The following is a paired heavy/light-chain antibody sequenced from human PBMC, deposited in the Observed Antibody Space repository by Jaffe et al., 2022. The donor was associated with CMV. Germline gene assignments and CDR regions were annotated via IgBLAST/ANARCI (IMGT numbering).Heavy chain of an antibody. CDR1: GGSFSGYY. V-gene: IGHV4-34*01. Sequence: QVQLQQWGAGLLKPSETLSLTCAVYGGSFSGYYWSWIRQPPGKGLEWIGEINHSGSTNYNPSLKSRVTISVDTSKNQFSLKLSSVTAADTAVYYCARGGYCSGGSCYPPRPNWFDPWGQGTLVTVSS. CDR2: INHSGST. D-gene: IGHD2-15*01. CDR3: ARGGYCSGGSCYPPRPNWFDP. J-gene: IGHJ5*02.
Light chain of an antibody. CDR2: GNS. Sequence: QSVLTQPPSVSGAPGQRVTISCTGSSSNIGAGYDVHWYQQLPGTAPKLLIYGNSNRPSGVPDRFSGSKSGTSASLAITGLQAEDEADYYCQSYDSSLSAGVFGGGTKLTVL. CDR3: QSYDSSLSAGV. J-gene: IGLJ2*01. V-gene: IGLV1-40*01. CDR1: SSNIGAGYD.